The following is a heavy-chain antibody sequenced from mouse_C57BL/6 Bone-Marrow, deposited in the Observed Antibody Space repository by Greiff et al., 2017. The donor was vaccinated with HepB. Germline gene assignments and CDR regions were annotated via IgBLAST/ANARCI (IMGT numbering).Heavy chain of an antibody. D-gene: IGHD1-1*01. Sequence: VQLQQPGTELVKPGASVKLSCKASGYTFTSYWMHWVKQRPGQGLEWIGNINPSNGGTNYNEKFKSKATLTVDKSSSTAYMQLSSLTSEDAAVYYCARPGYGSSHWYFDVWGTGTTVTVSS. CDR3: ARPGYGSSHWYFDV. J-gene: IGHJ1*03. CDR2: INPSNGGT. V-gene: IGHV1-53*01. CDR1: GYTFTSYW.